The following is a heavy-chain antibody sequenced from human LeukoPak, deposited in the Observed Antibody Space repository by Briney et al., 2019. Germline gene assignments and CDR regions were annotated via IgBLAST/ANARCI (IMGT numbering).Heavy chain of an antibody. Sequence: GESLKISCKGSGYSFTGYWIGWVRQMPGKGMEWMGIIYPGDSDTRYSPSFQGQVTISADKSISTAYLQWSSLKASDTAMYYCARYGVAARPYFDYWGQGTLVTVSS. D-gene: IGHD6-6*01. CDR2: IYPGDSDT. J-gene: IGHJ4*02. CDR1: GYSFTGYW. V-gene: IGHV5-51*01. CDR3: ARYGVAARPYFDY.